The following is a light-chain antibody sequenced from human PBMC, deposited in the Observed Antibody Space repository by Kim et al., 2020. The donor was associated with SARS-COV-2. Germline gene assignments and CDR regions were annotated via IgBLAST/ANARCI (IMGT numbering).Light chain of an antibody. Sequence: EIVLTQSPGTLSLSPGERATLSCRASQSVSSNYLAWHQQKPGQAPRLLIYGASSRATGIPDRFSGSGSGTDFTLTINRLEPEDFAVYYCQQYGSSPRTFGLGTKVDIK. CDR3: QQYGSSPRT. CDR1: QSVSSNY. CDR2: GAS. V-gene: IGKV3-20*01. J-gene: IGKJ1*01.